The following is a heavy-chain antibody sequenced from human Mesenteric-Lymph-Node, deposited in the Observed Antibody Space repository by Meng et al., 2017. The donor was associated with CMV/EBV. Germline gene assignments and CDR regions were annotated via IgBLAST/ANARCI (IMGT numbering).Heavy chain of an antibody. D-gene: IGHD3/OR15-3a*01. J-gene: IGHJ4*02. CDR1: GFTFKDYA. V-gene: IGHV3-23*01. CDR2: ISFSGTSI. Sequence: GGSLRLSCTASGFTFKDYAMSWVRQAPGEGPEWVSGISFSGTSIYYAASVTGRFRISRDNSKNTLYLQMNSLRAEDTAVYYCAKGTGAFDYWGQGTLVTVSS. CDR3: AKGTGAFDY.